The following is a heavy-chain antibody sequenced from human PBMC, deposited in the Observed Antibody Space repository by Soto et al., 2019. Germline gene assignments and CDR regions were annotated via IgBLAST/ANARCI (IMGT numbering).Heavy chain of an antibody. CDR2: ISYDGSNK. V-gene: IGHV3-30-3*01. Sequence: GGALRLSCAASGFTFSSYAMHWVRQAPGKGLEWVAVISYDGSNKYYADSVKGRFTISRDNSKNTLYLQMNSLRAEDTAVYYCARDQTLMSRPYYFDYWGQGTLVTVSS. CDR1: GFTFSSYA. J-gene: IGHJ4*02. D-gene: IGHD2-8*01. CDR3: ARDQTLMSRPYYFDY.